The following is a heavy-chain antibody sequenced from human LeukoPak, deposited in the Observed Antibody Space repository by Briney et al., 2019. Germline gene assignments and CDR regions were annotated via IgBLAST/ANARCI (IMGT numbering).Heavy chain of an antibody. V-gene: IGHV4-30-4*01. J-gene: IGHJ4*02. CDR3: AKGHKPYCSSTSCREGLFDY. D-gene: IGHD2-2*01. CDR2: IYYSGST. CDR1: GGSISSGDYY. Sequence: TSETLSLTCTVSGGSISSGDYYWSWIRQPPGKGLEWIGYIYYSGSTYYNPSLKSRVTISVDTSKNQFSLKLSSVTAADTAVYYCAKGHKPYCSSTSCREGLFDYWGQGTLVTVSS.